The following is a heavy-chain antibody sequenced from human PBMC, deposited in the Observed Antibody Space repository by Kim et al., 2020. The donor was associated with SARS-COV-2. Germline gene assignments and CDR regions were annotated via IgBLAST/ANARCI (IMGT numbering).Heavy chain of an antibody. D-gene: IGHD3-22*01. CDR1: GGTFSSYA. CDR2: IIPIFGTA. J-gene: IGHJ4*02. Sequence: SVKVSCKASGGTFSSYAISWVRQAPGQGLEWMGGIIPIFGTANYAQKFQGRVTITADESTSTAYMELSSLRSEDTAVYYCARGWYYYDSSGPKVGYYFDYWGQGTLVTVSS. CDR3: ARGWYYYDSSGPKVGYYFDY. V-gene: IGHV1-69*13.